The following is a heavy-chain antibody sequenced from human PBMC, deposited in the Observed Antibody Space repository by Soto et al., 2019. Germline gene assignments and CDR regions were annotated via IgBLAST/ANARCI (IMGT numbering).Heavy chain of an antibody. CDR1: GFTFSSYS. CDR2: ISSSSSTI. D-gene: IGHD3-9*01. J-gene: IGHJ3*02. Sequence: GGSLRLSCAASGFTFSSYSMNWVRQAPGKGLEWVSYISSSSSTIYYADSVKGRFTISRDNAKNSLYLQMNSLRDEDTAVYYCARDYDILTGYYNVFPDAFDIWGQGTMVTVSS. V-gene: IGHV3-48*02. CDR3: ARDYDILTGYYNVFPDAFDI.